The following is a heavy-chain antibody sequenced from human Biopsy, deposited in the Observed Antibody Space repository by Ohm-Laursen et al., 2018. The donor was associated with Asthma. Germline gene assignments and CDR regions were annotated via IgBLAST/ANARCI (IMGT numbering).Heavy chain of an antibody. CDR2: HDHEEGGT. D-gene: IGHD4-17*01. CDR3: SSDFPKDYVRYNFQF. J-gene: IGHJ4*02. CDR1: GYTLTDLS. V-gene: IGHV1-24*01. Sequence: DSVKASCKISGYTLTDLSMHWARQAPGQGIEWMGGHDHEEGGTVNARRFQGRVTMTEDTSTDTAYMELSSLSSDDTAVYYCSSDFPKDYVRYNFQFWGQGTLVTVSS.